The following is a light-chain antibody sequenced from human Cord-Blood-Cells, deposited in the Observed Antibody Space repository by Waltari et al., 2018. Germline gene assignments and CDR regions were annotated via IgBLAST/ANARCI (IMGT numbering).Light chain of an antibody. CDR3: QTWGTGIHV. Sequence: QLVLTQSPSASASLGASVKLTCTLSSGHSSYASPWHQQQPEKGPRYVMKLNSDGSHSKWAWIPDRFSGSISGPDRHLTSSSLQSEDEADYYCQTWGTGIHVFGTGTKVTVL. J-gene: IGLJ1*01. CDR2: LNSDGSH. CDR1: SGHSSYA. V-gene: IGLV4-69*01.